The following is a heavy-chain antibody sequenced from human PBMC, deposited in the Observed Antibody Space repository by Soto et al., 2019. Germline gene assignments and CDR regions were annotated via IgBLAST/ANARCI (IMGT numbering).Heavy chain of an antibody. Sequence: VQLVESGGGLVKPGGSLRLSCAASGFTFSNAWMSWVRQAPGKGLEWVGRIKSKTDGGTTDYAAPVKGRFTISRDDSKNTLYQQMNSLKTEDTAVYYCTGGEWLLYYYYGMDVWGQGTTVTVSS. V-gene: IGHV3-15*01. CDR1: GFTFSNAW. CDR2: IKSKTDGGTT. CDR3: TGGEWLLYYYYGMDV. J-gene: IGHJ6*02. D-gene: IGHD3-3*01.